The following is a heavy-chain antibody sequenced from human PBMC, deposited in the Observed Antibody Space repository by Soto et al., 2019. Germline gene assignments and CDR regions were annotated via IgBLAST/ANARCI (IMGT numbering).Heavy chain of an antibody. CDR1: GGSISSGDYY. J-gene: IGHJ4*02. CDR3: ARGGYYDSSGYYPY. Sequence: HVQLQESGPGLVKPSQTLSLTCTVSGGSISSGDYYWSWIRQPPGKGLEWIGYIYYSGSTYYNPSLKSRVTIAVDTSKNQSSLKLNSVTAADTAVYYCARGGYYDSSGYYPYWGQGTLVTVSS. D-gene: IGHD3-22*01. V-gene: IGHV4-30-4*01. CDR2: IYYSGST.